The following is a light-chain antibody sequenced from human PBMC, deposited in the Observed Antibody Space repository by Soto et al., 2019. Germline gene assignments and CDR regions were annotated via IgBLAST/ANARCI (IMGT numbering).Light chain of an antibody. Sequence: EIVLTQSPGTLSLSPGERATLSWRASQSVRSSHLAWYQQMPGQAPRLPIYGTSNRATGIPDRFSGSGSGTDFTLTISRLEAEDFAVYYCQQYDSSPKTFGQGTKVDIK. CDR1: QSVRSSH. CDR2: GTS. CDR3: QQYDSSPKT. V-gene: IGKV3-20*01. J-gene: IGKJ1*01.